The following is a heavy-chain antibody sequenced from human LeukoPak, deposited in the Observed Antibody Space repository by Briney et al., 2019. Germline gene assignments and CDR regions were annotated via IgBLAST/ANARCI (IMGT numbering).Heavy chain of an antibody. V-gene: IGHV3-30*18. J-gene: IGHJ4*02. D-gene: IGHD6-6*01. CDR2: ISYAVRDK. Sequence: PRRSLRLSCAASGFTFRACGMHWGPQAPGKGLEWVAAISYAVRDKYYADSVKGRFTISRDNSMNTVYLQMNSLRAEDTAVFYCAKETAVARQYFKNWGRGILVTVSS. CDR3: AKETAVARQYFKN. CDR1: GFTFRACG.